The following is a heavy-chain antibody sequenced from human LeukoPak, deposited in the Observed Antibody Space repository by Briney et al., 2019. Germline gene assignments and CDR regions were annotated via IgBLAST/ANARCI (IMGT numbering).Heavy chain of an antibody. CDR3: AKDPGQPLLYYYFDY. Sequence: GGSLRLSCAASGFTFSSYGMHWVRQAPGKGLEWVAFIRYDGSNKYYADSVKGRFTISRDNSKNTLYLQMNSLRAEDTAVYYCAKDPGQPLLYYYFDYWGQGTLVTVSS. CDR1: GFTFSSYG. J-gene: IGHJ4*02. D-gene: IGHD2-2*02. CDR2: IRYDGSNK. V-gene: IGHV3-30*02.